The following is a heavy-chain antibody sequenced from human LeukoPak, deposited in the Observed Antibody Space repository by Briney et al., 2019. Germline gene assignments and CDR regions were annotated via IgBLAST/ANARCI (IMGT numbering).Heavy chain of an antibody. D-gene: IGHD1-26*01. Sequence: GASVKVSCKASGYTFTDYYMHWVRQAPEQGLEWMGWINPNSGDTNYAQKFQGRVTMTRDTSISTGYMELRTLRSDDTAVYFCARGGSYYYLFDYWGQGTLVTVSS. CDR1: GYTFTDYY. J-gene: IGHJ4*02. V-gene: IGHV1-2*02. CDR3: ARGGSYYYLFDY. CDR2: INPNSGDT.